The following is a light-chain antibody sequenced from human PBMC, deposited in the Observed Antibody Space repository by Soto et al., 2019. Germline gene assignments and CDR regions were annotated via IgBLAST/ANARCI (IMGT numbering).Light chain of an antibody. J-gene: IGKJ2*01. V-gene: IGKV3-20*01. CDR1: QSVSNNY. CDR2: GAS. CDR3: QQYGSSPPYT. Sequence: EVVLTQSPGTLSLSPGERATLSCRASQSVSNNYLAWYQQKPGQSPKLLIFGASDSATGIPDRFSGSGSGTDFTLTSSSLEAEDFAVYYCQQYGSSPPYTFGQGTKLEI.